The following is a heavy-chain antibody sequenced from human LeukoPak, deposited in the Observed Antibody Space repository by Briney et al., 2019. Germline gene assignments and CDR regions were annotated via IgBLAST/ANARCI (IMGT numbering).Heavy chain of an antibody. CDR3: ARDRFIAARTGRYFDY. Sequence: ASVKVSCKASGYTFTANYMHWVRQAPGQGLEWMGRINPRSGGTNYGEKFRGRVTMTRDTSITTAYMELSSLRFDDTAVYYCARDRFIAARTGRYFDYWGQGTLVTVSS. J-gene: IGHJ4*02. CDR1: GYTFTANY. D-gene: IGHD6-6*01. CDR2: INPRSGGT. V-gene: IGHV1-2*06.